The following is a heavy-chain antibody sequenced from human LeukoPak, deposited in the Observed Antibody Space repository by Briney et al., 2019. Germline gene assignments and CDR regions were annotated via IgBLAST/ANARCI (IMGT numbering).Heavy chain of an antibody. V-gene: IGHV3-21*01. Sequence: GGSLRLSCAVSGFNFNTYSMNWVRQAPGKGPEWVSSISSTSNYIYYAESVKGRFAVSRDNAKNSLYLQMNSLRADDTAVYFCAGGRGWLVDYWGQGTRVTVSS. CDR2: ISSTSNYI. CDR3: AGGRGWLVDY. J-gene: IGHJ4*02. CDR1: GFNFNTYS. D-gene: IGHD3-22*01.